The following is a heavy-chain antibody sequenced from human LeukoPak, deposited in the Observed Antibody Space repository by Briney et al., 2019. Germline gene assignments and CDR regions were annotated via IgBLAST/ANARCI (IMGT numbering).Heavy chain of an antibody. V-gene: IGHV4-31*03. J-gene: IGHJ4*02. Sequence: PSETLSLTCTVSGGSISSGGYYWSWIRQHPGKGLEWIGYIYYSGSTYYNPSLKSRVTISVDTSKNQFSLKLSSVTAADTAVYYCARDRGYCSGGSCYHYFDYWGQGTLVTVSS. CDR2: IYYSGST. CDR3: ARDRGYCSGGSCYHYFDY. D-gene: IGHD2-15*01. CDR1: GGSISSGGYY.